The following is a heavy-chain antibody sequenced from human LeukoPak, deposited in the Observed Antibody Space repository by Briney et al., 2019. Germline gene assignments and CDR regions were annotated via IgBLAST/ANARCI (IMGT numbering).Heavy chain of an antibody. V-gene: IGHV3-23*01. CDR3: AKDLSELPPSGYGFDY. CDR2: ISGSGGST. D-gene: IGHD1-26*01. Sequence: PGGSLRLSCAASGLTFSSYAMSWVRQAPGKGLEWVSAISGSGGSTYYADSVKGRFTISRDNSKNTLYLQMNSLRAEDTAVYYCAKDLSELPPSGYGFDYWGQGTLVTVSS. J-gene: IGHJ4*02. CDR1: GLTFSSYA.